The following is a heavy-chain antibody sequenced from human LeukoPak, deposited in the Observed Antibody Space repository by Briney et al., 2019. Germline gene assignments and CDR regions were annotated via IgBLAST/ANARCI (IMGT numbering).Heavy chain of an antibody. CDR3: ARGYSRAAFDI. Sequence: GGSLRLSCVASGFTFRNYLMNWVRQAPGKGQEWVSFISSTGGTIYYADSVKGRFTVSRDNDKNSLLLQMNSLRAEDTALYYCARGYSRAAFDIWGQGTMVTVSS. D-gene: IGHD2-15*01. CDR2: ISSTGGTI. CDR1: GFTFRNYL. V-gene: IGHV3-48*01. J-gene: IGHJ3*02.